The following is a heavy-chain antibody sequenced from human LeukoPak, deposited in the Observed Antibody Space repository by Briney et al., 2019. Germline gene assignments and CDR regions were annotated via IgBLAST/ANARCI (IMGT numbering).Heavy chain of an antibody. CDR1: GFTFSDYY. CDR2: ISSSGSTI. D-gene: IGHD1-7*01. J-gene: IGHJ4*02. Sequence: PGGSLGLSCAASGFTFSDYYMSWIRQAPGKGLEWVSYISSSGSTIYYADSVKGQFTISRDNAKNSLYLQMNSLRAEDTAVYYCARDLSPRGGTGTYLYQLDYWGQGTLVTASS. CDR3: ARDLSPRGGTGTYLYQLDY. V-gene: IGHV3-11*01.